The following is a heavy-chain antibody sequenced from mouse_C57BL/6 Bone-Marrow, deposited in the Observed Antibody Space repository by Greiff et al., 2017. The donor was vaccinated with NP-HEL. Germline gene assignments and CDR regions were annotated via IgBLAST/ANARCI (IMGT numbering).Heavy chain of an antibody. CDR2: IYPSDSET. Sequence: VQLQQPGAELVRPGSSVKLSCKASGYTFTSYWMDWVKQRPGQGLEWIGNIYPSDSETHYNQKFKDKATLTVDKSSSTAYMQLSSLTSEDSAVYYCARSGTDWFAYWGQGTLVTVSA. CDR1: GYTFTSYW. CDR3: ARSGTDWFAY. J-gene: IGHJ3*01. D-gene: IGHD4-1*01. V-gene: IGHV1-61*01.